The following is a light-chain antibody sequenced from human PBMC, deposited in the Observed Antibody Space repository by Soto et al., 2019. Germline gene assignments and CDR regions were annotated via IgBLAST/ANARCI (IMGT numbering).Light chain of an antibody. CDR2: EVS. CDR3: SSYTTTSTLIR. V-gene: IGLV2-14*01. Sequence: QSALTQPASVSGSPGQSITISCTGTSSDFASYNFVSWYQPYPGKAPKLIIYEVSNRPSGVSNRFSGSKSGNTASLTISGLQAEDEADYDCSSYTTTSTLIRFGGGTKLTVL. CDR1: SSDFASYNF. J-gene: IGLJ2*01.